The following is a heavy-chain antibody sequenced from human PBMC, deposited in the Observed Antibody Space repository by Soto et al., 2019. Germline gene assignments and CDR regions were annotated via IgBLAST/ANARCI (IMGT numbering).Heavy chain of an antibody. CDR1: GGSISSYY. J-gene: IGHJ6*02. V-gene: IGHV4-59*01. Sequence: KTSGTLSLTCTVSGGSISSYYWSWIRQPPGKGLEWIGYIYYSGSTNYNPSLKSRVTISVDTSKNQFSLKLSSVTAADTAVYYCARVXIPSEDGSGSYYYGMDVWGQGTAVTVSS. CDR3: ARVXIPSEDGSGSYYYGMDV. D-gene: IGHD3-10*01. CDR2: IYYSGST.